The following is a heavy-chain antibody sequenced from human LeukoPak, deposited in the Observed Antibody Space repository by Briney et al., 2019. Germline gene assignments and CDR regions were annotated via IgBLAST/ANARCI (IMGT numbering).Heavy chain of an antibody. CDR2: IYTSGST. CDR1: GGSISSGSYY. J-gene: IGHJ4*02. D-gene: IGHD4-17*01. CDR3: ARDGYGDYY. Sequence: SETLSLTCTVSGGSISSGSYYWSWIRQPAGKGLEWIGRIYTSGSTNYNPSLKSRVTISVDTSKNQFSLKLSSVTAADTAVYYCARDGYGDYYWGQGTLATVSS. V-gene: IGHV4-61*02.